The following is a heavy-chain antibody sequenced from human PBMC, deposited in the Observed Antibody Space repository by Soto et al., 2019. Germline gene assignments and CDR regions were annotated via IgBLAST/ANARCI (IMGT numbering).Heavy chain of an antibody. V-gene: IGHV1-69*13. Sequence: ASVKVSCKASGGTFSSYAISWVRQAPGQGLEWMGGIIPIFGTANYAQKFQGRVTITADESTSTAYMELSSLRSEDTAVYYCAKESSGYPLPDYWGQGTLVTVSS. CDR3: AKESSGYPLPDY. CDR1: GGTFSSYA. D-gene: IGHD3-22*01. CDR2: IIPIFGTA. J-gene: IGHJ4*02.